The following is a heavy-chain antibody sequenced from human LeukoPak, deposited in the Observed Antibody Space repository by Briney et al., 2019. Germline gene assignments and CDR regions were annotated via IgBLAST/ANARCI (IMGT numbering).Heavy chain of an antibody. V-gene: IGHV3-48*01. D-gene: IGHD1-26*01. CDR2: ISSSSSTI. CDR1: GFTFSSYS. CDR3: ARGVGIVGATRFDY. Sequence: PGGSLRLSCAASGFTFSSYSMNWVRQAPGKGLEWVSYISSSSSTIYYADSVKGRFTISRDNAKNSLYLQMNSLRAEDTAVYYCARGVGIVGATRFDYWGQGTLVTVSS. J-gene: IGHJ4*02.